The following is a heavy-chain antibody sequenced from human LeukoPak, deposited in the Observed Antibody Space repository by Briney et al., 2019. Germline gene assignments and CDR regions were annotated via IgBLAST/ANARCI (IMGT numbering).Heavy chain of an antibody. D-gene: IGHD1-14*01. CDR3: ARDLPSGGGYYYYYGMDV. CDR1: GFTFSDYY. CDR2: ISSSGSTI. V-gene: IGHV3-11*01. Sequence: GRSLRLSCAASGFTFSDYYMSWIRQAPGKGLEWVSYISSSGSTIYYADSVKGRFTISRDNAKNSLYLQMNSLRAEDTAVYYCARDLPSGGGYYYYYGMDVWGQGTTVTVSS. J-gene: IGHJ6*02.